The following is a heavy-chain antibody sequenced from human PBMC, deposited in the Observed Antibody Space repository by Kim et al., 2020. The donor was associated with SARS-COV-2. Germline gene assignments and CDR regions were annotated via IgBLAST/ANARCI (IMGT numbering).Heavy chain of an antibody. Sequence: YAASVKGRFTISRDNAKNSLYLQMNSLRDEDTAVYYCARGPYFDWLLYDYWGQGTLVTISS. D-gene: IGHD3-9*01. J-gene: IGHJ4*02. CDR3: ARGPYFDWLLYDY. V-gene: IGHV3-48*02.